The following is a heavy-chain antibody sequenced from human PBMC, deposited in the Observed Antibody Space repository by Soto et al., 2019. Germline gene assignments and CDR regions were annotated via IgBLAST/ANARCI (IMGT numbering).Heavy chain of an antibody. D-gene: IGHD5-12*01. CDR3: ARGARWLQSEDAFDI. J-gene: IGHJ3*02. CDR1: GFTFSSYE. CDR2: ISSSGSTI. V-gene: IGHV3-48*03. Sequence: LRLSCAASGFTFSSYEMNWVRQAPGKGLEWVSYISSSGSTIYYADSVKGRFTISRDNAKNSLYLQMNSLRAEDTAVYYCARGARWLQSEDAFDIWGQGTMVTVSS.